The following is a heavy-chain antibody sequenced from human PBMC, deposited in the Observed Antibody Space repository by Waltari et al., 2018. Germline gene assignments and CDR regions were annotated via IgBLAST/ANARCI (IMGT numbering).Heavy chain of an antibody. CDR2: IYSSGSN. V-gene: IGHV4-4*07. CDR1: GGSITSYH. J-gene: IGHJ1*01. D-gene: IGHD3-9*01. CDR3: ARDYYDILTGYVANDY. Sequence: QVQLQESGPGLVTPSEALSLNCTVDGGSITSYHWSWIRQPAGKGLEWIGRIYSSGSNKYNPSLKSRVTMSADTSKNQFSLKLTSVTAADTAVYYCARDYYDILTGYVANDYWGQGTLVTVSS.